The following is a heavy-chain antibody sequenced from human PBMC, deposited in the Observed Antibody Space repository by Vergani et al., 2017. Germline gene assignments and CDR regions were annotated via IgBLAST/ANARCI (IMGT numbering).Heavy chain of an antibody. CDR3: ARKSSGYYDPFDY. CDR2: IYHSGST. CDR1: SGSISSSNW. D-gene: IGHD3-22*01. Sequence: QVQLQESGPGLVKPSGTLSLTCAVSSGSISSSNWWSWVRQPPGKGLEWIGDIYHSGSTNYNPSLKSRVTISVDKAKNQFSLKLSSVTAADTAVYYCARKSSGYYDPFDYWGQGTLVTVSS. J-gene: IGHJ4*02. V-gene: IGHV4-4*02.